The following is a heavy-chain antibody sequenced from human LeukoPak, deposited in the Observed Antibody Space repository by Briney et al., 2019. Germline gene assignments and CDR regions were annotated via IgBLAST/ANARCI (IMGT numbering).Heavy chain of an antibody. D-gene: IGHD6-13*01. V-gene: IGHV1-8*01. CDR3: ARDSSSWTSFDY. J-gene: IGHJ4*02. CDR2: MNPNSGNT. CDR1: GYTFTSYD. Sequence: ASVKVSCKASGYTFTSYDINWVRQATGQGLEWMGWMNPNSGNTGYAQKFQGRGTMTRNTSISTAYMELSSLRSEDTAVYYCARDSSSWTSFDYWGQGTLVTVSS.